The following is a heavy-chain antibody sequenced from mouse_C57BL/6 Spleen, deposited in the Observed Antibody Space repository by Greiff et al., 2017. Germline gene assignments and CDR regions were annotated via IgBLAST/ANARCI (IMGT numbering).Heavy chain of an antibody. CDR3: ARFSSGYWFAY. CDR2: IDPSDSYT. D-gene: IGHD3-2*02. V-gene: IGHV1-69*01. CDR1: GYTFTSYW. Sequence: QVQLQQPGAELVMPGASVKLSCKASGYTFTSYWMHWVKQRPGQGLEWIGEIDPSDSYTNYNQKFKGKSTLTVDKSSSTAYMQLSSLTSEDSAVYYCARFSSGYWFAYGGQGTLVTVSA. J-gene: IGHJ3*01.